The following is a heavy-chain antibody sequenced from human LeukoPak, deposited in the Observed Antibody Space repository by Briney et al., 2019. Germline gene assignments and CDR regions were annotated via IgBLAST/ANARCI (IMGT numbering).Heavy chain of an antibody. V-gene: IGHV3-21*04. Sequence: GGSLRLSCAASGFTFSSYSMNWVRQAPGKGLEWVSSISSSSSYIYYADSVKGRFTISRDNAKNSLYLQMNSLRAEDTALYYCARGADSSGYYYFDYWGQGTLVTVSS. J-gene: IGHJ4*02. CDR1: GFTFSSYS. CDR3: ARGADSSGYYYFDY. CDR2: ISSSSSYI. D-gene: IGHD3-22*01.